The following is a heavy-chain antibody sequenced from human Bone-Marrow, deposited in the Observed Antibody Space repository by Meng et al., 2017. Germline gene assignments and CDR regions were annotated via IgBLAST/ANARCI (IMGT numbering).Heavy chain of an antibody. D-gene: IGHD6-19*01. CDR1: GASVSSGYW. V-gene: IGHV4-4*02. CDR2: FHHSGTT. CDR3: AASSGWYRIDS. J-gene: IGHJ4*02. Sequence: QVHLQESGPGLVKPSRTLSLPCGVSGASVSSGYWWTWVRQPPGKGLEWIGEFHHSGTTNYNPSLRSRVTISVDTSKNQFSLRLTSVTAADTAVYYCAASSGWYRIDSWGQGTLVTVSS.